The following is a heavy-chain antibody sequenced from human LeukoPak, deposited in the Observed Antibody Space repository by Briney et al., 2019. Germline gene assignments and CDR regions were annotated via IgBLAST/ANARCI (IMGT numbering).Heavy chain of an antibody. CDR1: GFTFSSYA. D-gene: IGHD1-26*01. V-gene: IGHV3-48*01. CDR3: ASRVGAHFDY. CDR2: ITSGSSTI. J-gene: IGHJ4*02. Sequence: GGSLRLSCAASGFTFSSYAMNWVRQAPGKGLEWISYITSGSSTIYYADSVEGRFTISRDNAKNSPYLQMNSLRAEDTAVYYCASRVGAHFDYWGQGTLVTVSS.